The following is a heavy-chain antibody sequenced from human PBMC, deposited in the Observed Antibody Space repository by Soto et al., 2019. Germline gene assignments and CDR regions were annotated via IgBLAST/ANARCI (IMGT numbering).Heavy chain of an antibody. V-gene: IGHV3-30*18. J-gene: IGHJ4*02. CDR1: GFTFSSYG. D-gene: IGHD3-22*01. CDR3: AKDSTFYSSGYKGPIGY. CDR2: ISYDGSNK. Sequence: GGSLRLSCAASGFTFSSYGMHWVRQAPGKGLEWVAVISYDGSNKYYADSVKGRFTISRDNSKNTLYLQMNSLRAEDTAVYYCAKDSTFYSSGYKGPIGYWGQGTLVTVSS.